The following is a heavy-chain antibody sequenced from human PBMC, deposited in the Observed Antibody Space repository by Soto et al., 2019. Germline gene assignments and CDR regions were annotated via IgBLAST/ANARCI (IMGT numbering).Heavy chain of an antibody. CDR1: GRTFATHA. Sequence: QVQLEQSGAEVKKPGSSVKVSCKASGRTFATHAISWVRQAPGQGFEWMGGIIPLFGTSTYAQKFQGRVTITADESTNTAYMELNSLRSEDTAVYYCARGTAMVRGVSATRYYYYGMDVW. CDR3: ARGTAMVRGVSATRYYYYGMDV. V-gene: IGHV1-69*01. J-gene: IGHJ6*01. CDR2: IIPLFGTS. D-gene: IGHD3-10*01.